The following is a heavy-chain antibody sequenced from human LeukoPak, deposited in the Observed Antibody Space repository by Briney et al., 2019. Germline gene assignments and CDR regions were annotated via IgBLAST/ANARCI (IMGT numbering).Heavy chain of an antibody. J-gene: IGHJ3*02. D-gene: IGHD6-13*01. V-gene: IGHV4-59*01. CDR2: IYYSGGT. CDR3: ARALTYSSSSVSAFDI. Sequence: SETLSLTCTVSGGSNSSYYWSWIRQPPGKGLEFIGYIYYSGGTYDNPSLKSRVTISLDASKSQFSLKLTSVTAADTAVYYCARALTYSSSSVSAFDIWGQGTMVTVSS. CDR1: GGSNSSYY.